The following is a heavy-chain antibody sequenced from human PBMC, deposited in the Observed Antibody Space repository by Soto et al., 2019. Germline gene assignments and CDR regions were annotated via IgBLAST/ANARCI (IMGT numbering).Heavy chain of an antibody. V-gene: IGHV3-53*02. J-gene: IGHJ4*02. D-gene: IGHD2-15*01. CDR2: IYSGGLT. CDR1: KLTVGSSY. CDR3: ARSAGFCSGGSCYDY. Sequence: EVQLVETGGGLIQPGGSLRLSCAASKLTVGSSYMTWVRQAPGKGLEWVSVIYSGGLTYYADSVKGRFTISRDTSKNTLYLQMNTLRADDTAVYYCARSAGFCSGGSCYDYWGQGTLVTVSS.